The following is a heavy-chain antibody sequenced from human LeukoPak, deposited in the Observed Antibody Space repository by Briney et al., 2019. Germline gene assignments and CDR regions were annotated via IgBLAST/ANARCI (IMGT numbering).Heavy chain of an antibody. Sequence: GGSLRLSCAGAGFTSSSHWIGWVRQAPGKGLEWVAVISYDGSNKYYADSVKGRFTISRDNSKNTLYLQMNSLRAEDTAVYYCARDGSGYFDYWGQGTLVTVSS. CDR2: ISYDGSNK. CDR1: GFTSSSHW. V-gene: IGHV3-30-3*01. D-gene: IGHD3-3*01. J-gene: IGHJ4*02. CDR3: ARDGSGYFDY.